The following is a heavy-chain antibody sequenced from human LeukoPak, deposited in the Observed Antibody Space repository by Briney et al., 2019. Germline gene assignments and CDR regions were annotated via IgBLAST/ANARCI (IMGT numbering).Heavy chain of an antibody. CDR3: ARAAAGDYDSSGYWEEGAFDI. D-gene: IGHD3-22*01. Sequence: KASETLSLTCTVSGGSISSYYWSWIRQPPGKGLEWIGYIYYSGSTNYNPSLKSRVTITVDTSKNQFSLKLSSVTAADTDVYYCARAAAGDYDSSGYWEEGAFDIWGQGTMVTVSS. CDR1: GGSISSYY. CDR2: IYYSGST. V-gene: IGHV4-59*01. J-gene: IGHJ3*02.